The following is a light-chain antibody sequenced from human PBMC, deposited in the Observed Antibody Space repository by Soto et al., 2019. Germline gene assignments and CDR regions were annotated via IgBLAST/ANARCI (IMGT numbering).Light chain of an antibody. CDR2: AAS. Sequence: EIVLTQSPGTLSLSPGERATLSCRASQSLGGRKLAWYQQKPGQPPRLLIHAASTRATGIPDRFSGSGSGTDFTLTISTLEPEDFAVYFCDLYGGSPLSFGPGTTVDVK. V-gene: IGKV3-20*01. J-gene: IGKJ3*01. CDR1: QSLGGRK. CDR3: DLYGGSPLS.